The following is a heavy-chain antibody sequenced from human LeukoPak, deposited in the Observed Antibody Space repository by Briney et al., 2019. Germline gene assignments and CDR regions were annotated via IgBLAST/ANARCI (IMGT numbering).Heavy chain of an antibody. CDR1: GYTFTGYF. CDR2: INPISGGT. J-gene: IGHJ4*02. Sequence: GASVKVSCKTSGYTFTGYFIHWVRQAPGQGLEWMGWINPISGGTNCAQKFQGRVTMTRDTSISTAYMELSSLRSEDTAVYYCARHHHDRDYYDSSGYYLSDWGQGTLVTVSS. V-gene: IGHV1-2*02. CDR3: ARHHHDRDYYDSSGYYLSD. D-gene: IGHD3-22*01.